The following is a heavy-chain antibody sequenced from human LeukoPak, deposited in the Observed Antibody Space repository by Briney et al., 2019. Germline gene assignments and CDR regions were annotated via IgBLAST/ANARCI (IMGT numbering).Heavy chain of an antibody. J-gene: IGHJ4*02. CDR1: EFTFSSYG. Sequence: GGSLRLSCAASEFTFSSYGMHWVRQAPGKGLEWVAVIWYGGSNKYYADSVKGRFTISRDNSKNTLYLQMNSLRAEDTAVYYCAKEGDSSGWYFDYWGQGTLVTVSS. CDR3: AKEGDSSGWYFDY. CDR2: IWYGGSNK. V-gene: IGHV3-30*02. D-gene: IGHD6-19*01.